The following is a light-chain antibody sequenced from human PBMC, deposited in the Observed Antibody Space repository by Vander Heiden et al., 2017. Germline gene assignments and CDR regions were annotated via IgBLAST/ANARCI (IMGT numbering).Light chain of an antibody. Sequence: QSVLTQPPSVSAAPGHKVTISCSGSSSNIASTHVSWYQQLPGTAPKLLIYENNKRPSGIPDRFSGSKSGTSATLGITGVQTGDEADYYCGTWDTSLSVVVFGGGTKLTVL. CDR3: GTWDTSLSVVV. V-gene: IGLV1-51*01. CDR2: ENN. CDR1: SSNIASTH. J-gene: IGLJ2*01.